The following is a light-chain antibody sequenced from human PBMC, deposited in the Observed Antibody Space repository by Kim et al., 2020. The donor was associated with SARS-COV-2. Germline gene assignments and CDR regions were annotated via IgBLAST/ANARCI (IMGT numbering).Light chain of an antibody. Sequence: IQMTQSPSTLSASVGDRVTITCRASQSISSLLAWYQQKPGKAPKLLIYMTSNLETGVPSRFSGSGSATEFTLTITSLQPDDFATYYCQQYSSYWTFGQGTKVDIK. CDR1: QSISSL. J-gene: IGKJ1*01. CDR3: QQYSSYWT. V-gene: IGKV1-5*03. CDR2: MTS.